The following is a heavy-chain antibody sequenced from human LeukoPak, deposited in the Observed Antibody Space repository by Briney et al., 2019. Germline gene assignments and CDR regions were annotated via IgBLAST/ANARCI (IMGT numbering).Heavy chain of an antibody. CDR2: ISSDSRTI. D-gene: IGHD3-10*01. V-gene: IGHV3-48*02. J-gene: IGHJ4*02. CDR1: GSTFSSYS. CDR3: AWYRSGTSYITNYFEY. Sequence: GGSLRLSCAASGSTFSSYSMNWVRQAPGKGLEWVSYISSDSRTIYYADSVKGRFTISRDNAKNSLYLQMKSLRDEDTAVYYCAWYRSGTSYITNYFEYWGQGTLVTVSS.